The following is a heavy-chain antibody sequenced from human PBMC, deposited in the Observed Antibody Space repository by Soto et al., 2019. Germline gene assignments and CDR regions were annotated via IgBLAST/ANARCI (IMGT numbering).Heavy chain of an antibody. CDR3: ARGGLQHALDV. CDR1: GFTFSNYW. CDR2: VNNDGTDT. Sequence: EVQLVESGGGLVQPGGSLRLSCAASGFTFSNYWMYWVRQAPGKGLVWVSRVNNDGTDTTHADSVKGPFTISRDNAENTLYLQMNSLRAEDRAVYYCARGGLQHALDVWGQGSTVTVSS. J-gene: IGHJ6*02. V-gene: IGHV3-74*03. D-gene: IGHD6-13*01.